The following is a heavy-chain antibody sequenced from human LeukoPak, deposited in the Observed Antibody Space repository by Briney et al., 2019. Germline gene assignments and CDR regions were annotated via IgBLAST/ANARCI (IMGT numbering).Heavy chain of an antibody. D-gene: IGHD3-22*01. J-gene: IGHJ3*02. V-gene: IGHV3-48*03. Sequence: GSLRLSCAASGFTFSSYEMNWVRQAPGKGLEWVSYISSSGSTIYYADSVKGRFTISRDNAKNSLYLQMNSLRAEDTAVYYCARVGSYYYDSSGDAFDIWGQGTMVTVSS. CDR1: GFTFSSYE. CDR3: ARVGSYYYDSSGDAFDI. CDR2: ISSSGSTI.